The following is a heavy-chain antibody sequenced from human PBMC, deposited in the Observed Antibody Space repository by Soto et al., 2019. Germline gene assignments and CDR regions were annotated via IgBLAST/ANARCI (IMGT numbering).Heavy chain of an antibody. CDR1: GYSFTSYW. Sequence: GESLKISCKGSGYSFTSYWISWVRQMPGKGLEWMGRIDPSDSYTNYSPSFQGHVTISADKSISTAYLQWTSLKASDTAMYYCARQRRAYYYDSSGYPEDDFDNWGQWTRVT. D-gene: IGHD3-22*01. CDR2: IDPSDSYT. V-gene: IGHV5-10-1*01. J-gene: IGHJ3*02. CDR3: ARQRRAYYYDSSGYPEDDFDN.